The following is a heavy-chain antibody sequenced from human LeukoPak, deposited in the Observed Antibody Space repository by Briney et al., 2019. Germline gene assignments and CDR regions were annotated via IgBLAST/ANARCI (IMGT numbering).Heavy chain of an antibody. CDR3: AKDPTRRPHPYWFGL. D-gene: IGHD1-1*01. CDR2: ISGSGSTT. J-gene: IGHJ5*02. Sequence: GGSLRLSCAASGFTFSSYAMRWVRQAPGKGLEWVLAISGSGSTTYYADSVKGRFTISRDNSKHTLNLQMNSLRAEDTAVYYCAKDPTRRPHPYWFGLEGQGPRTTVSA. CDR1: GFTFSSYA. V-gene: IGHV3-23*01.